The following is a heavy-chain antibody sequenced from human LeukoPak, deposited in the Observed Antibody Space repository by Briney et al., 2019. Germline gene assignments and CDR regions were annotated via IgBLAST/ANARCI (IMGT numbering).Heavy chain of an antibody. D-gene: IGHD3-16*01. CDR2: IIPIFGTA. V-gene: IGHV1-69*05. J-gene: IGHJ4*02. CDR1: GGTFSSYA. Sequence: GASVKVSCKASGGTFSSYAISWVRQAPGQGLEWMGGIIPIFGTANYAQKFQGRVTITTDESTSTAYMEQSSLRSEDTAVYYCARDLRGGYFDYWGQGTLVTVSS. CDR3: ARDLRGGYFDY.